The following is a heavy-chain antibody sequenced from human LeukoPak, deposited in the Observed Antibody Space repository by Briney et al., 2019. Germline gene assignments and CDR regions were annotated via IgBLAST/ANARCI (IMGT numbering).Heavy chain of an antibody. CDR3: ARSSLRYNWNR. J-gene: IGHJ5*02. D-gene: IGHD1-20*01. V-gene: IGHV4-59*01. CDR1: GGSISSYY. CDR2: IYYSGST. Sequence: SETLSLTCTVSGGSISSYYWSWIRQPPGKGLEWIGYIYYSGSTNYNPSLKSRVAISVDTSNNQFSLKLSSVTAADTAVYYCARSSLRYNWNRWGQGTLVTVSS.